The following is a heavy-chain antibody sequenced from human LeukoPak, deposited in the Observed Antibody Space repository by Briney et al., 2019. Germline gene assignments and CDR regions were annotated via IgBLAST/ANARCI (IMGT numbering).Heavy chain of an antibody. Sequence: ASVKVSCKASGYTFTGYYMHWVRQAPGQGLEWMGWMNPNSGNTGYAQKFQGRVTMTRNTSISTAYMELSSLRSEDTAVYYCARAGGVVVAATPNWFDPWGQGTLVTVSS. V-gene: IGHV1-8*02. CDR2: MNPNSGNT. D-gene: IGHD2-15*01. CDR1: GYTFTGYY. CDR3: ARAGGVVVAATPNWFDP. J-gene: IGHJ5*02.